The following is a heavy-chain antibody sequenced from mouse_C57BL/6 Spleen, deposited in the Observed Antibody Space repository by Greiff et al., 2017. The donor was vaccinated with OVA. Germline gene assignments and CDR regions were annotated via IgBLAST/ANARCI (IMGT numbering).Heavy chain of an antibody. CDR3: ARHCSRYFDY. D-gene: IGHD1-1*01. J-gene: IGHJ2*01. V-gene: IGHV1-64*01. CDR1: GYTFTSYW. Sequence: VQLQQPGAELVKPGASVKLSCKASGYTFTSYWMHWVKQRPGQGLEWIGMIHHNTGSTNYNEKFKTKATLTVDKSSHTAYMQLSSLTSEDSAVYYCARHCSRYFDYWGQGTTLTVSS. CDR2: IHHNTGST.